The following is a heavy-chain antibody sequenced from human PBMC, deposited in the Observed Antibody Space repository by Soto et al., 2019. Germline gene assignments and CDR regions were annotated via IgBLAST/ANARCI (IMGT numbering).Heavy chain of an antibody. D-gene: IGHD5-18*01. CDR2: INAGNGNT. Sequence: ASVKISCKASEYTFTSYAMHWVRQAPGQRLEWMGWINAGNGNTKYSQKFQGRVTITRDTSASTAYMELSSLRSEDTPVYYCARVSGGYSYGYYYYYGMDVWGQGTTVPSP. V-gene: IGHV1-3*01. CDR1: EYTFTSYA. J-gene: IGHJ6*02. CDR3: ARVSGGYSYGYYYYYGMDV.